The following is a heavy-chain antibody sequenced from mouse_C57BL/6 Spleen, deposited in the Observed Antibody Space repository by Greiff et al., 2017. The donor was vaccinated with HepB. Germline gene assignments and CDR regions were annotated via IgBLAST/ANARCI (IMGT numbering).Heavy chain of an antibody. J-gene: IGHJ4*01. CDR3: ARDGYSRYAMDY. V-gene: IGHV5-17*01. Sequence: EVKLVESGGGLVKPGGSLKLSCAASGFTFSDYGMHWVRQAPEKGLEWVAYISSGSSTIYYADTVKGKFTISRDKAKSTLFLHMTSLTSEDTAMYCCARDGYSRYAMDYWGQGTSVTVSS. CDR1: GFTFSDYG. D-gene: IGHD2-3*01. CDR2: ISSGSSTI.